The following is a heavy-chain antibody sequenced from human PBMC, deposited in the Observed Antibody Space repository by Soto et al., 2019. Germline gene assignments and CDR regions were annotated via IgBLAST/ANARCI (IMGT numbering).Heavy chain of an antibody. D-gene: IGHD3-16*02. CDR2: INQDGSEK. CDR1: GFTFSIYW. CDR3: AKDVDMITFGGVIVYYYGMDV. J-gene: IGHJ6*02. Sequence: PGGSLRLSCAASGFTFSIYWMSWVGQAPGKGLEWVANINQDGSEKYYVDSVKGRFIISRDNAKNSLYLQMNSLRAEDTAVYYCAKDVDMITFGGVIVYYYGMDVWGQGTTVTAP. V-gene: IGHV3-7*01.